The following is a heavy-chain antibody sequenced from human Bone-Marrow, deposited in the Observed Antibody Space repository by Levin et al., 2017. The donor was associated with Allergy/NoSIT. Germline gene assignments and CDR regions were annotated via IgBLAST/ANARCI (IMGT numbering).Heavy chain of an antibody. V-gene: IGHV3-13*01. Sequence: GGSLRLSCAASEFTFSNYDMHGGRQATGKGMEGRSAMGPGGDTYDAGSVRGRFTISRDTAKTAFSLQMNRLRAGDTAVYYCTREGKGDFNAAFDIWGQGTMVTVSS. CDR2: MGPGGDT. CDR3: TREGKGDFNAAFDI. J-gene: IGHJ3*02. CDR1: EFTFSNYD. D-gene: IGHD3-16*01.